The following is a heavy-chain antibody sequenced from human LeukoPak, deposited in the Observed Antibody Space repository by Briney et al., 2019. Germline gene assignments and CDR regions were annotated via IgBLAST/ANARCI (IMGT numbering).Heavy chain of an antibody. D-gene: IGHD6-6*01. CDR1: GFTFSRYA. CDR3: ASSSSSRRIEYSSSFDY. CDR2: ISSNGGST. V-gene: IGHV3-64*01. Sequence: GGSLRLSCAASGFTFSRYAMHWVRQAPGRGLEYVSAISSNGGSTYYANSVKGRFTISRDNSKNTLYFQMGSLRAEDMAVYYCASSSSSRRIEYSSSFDYWGQGTLVTVSS. J-gene: IGHJ4*02.